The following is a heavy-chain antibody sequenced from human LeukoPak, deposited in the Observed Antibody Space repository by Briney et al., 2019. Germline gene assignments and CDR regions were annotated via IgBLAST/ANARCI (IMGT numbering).Heavy chain of an antibody. CDR1: GGSISSGGYY. CDR3: ARVYDSSGNFDY. V-gene: IGHV4-31*03. D-gene: IGHD3-22*01. J-gene: IGHJ4*02. Sequence: SQTLSLTCTVSGGSISSGGYYWRWIRQHPGKGLEWIGYIYYSGSTYYNPSLKSRVTISVDTSKNQFSLKLSSVTAADTAVYYCARVYDSSGNFDYWGQGTLVTVSS. CDR2: IYYSGST.